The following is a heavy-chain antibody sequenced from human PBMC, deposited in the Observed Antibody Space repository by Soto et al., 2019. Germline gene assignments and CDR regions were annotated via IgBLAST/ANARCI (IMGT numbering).Heavy chain of an antibody. J-gene: IGHJ6*02. CDR1: GLTFRDSG. CDR3: ANGKAGVRYYYGLDV. D-gene: IGHD1-26*01. V-gene: IGHV3-30*18. Sequence: QVQLVESGGGVVQPGTSLRLSCVVSGLTFRDSGMHWVRQAPGKGLEWVAVISFDGRERHYRDSVKGRFSISRDNSRKTLYLQMTSLRGDDSAVYYGANGKAGVRYYYGLDVWGQGSTVTVSS. CDR2: ISFDGRER.